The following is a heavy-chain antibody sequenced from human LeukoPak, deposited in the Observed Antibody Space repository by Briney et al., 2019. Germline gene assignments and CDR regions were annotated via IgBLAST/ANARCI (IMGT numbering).Heavy chain of an antibody. V-gene: IGHV1-46*01. D-gene: IGHD2-2*01. CDR1: GYTLTTYY. CDR2: IIPSGGGT. J-gene: IGHJ5*02. CDR3: ARGPYGDIVVVPAAMSGFDP. Sequence: GASVKVSCKASGYTLTTYYMHWVRQAPGQGLEWMGIIIPSGGGTTYAQNFQDRVTMTRDTSTNTAYMELSRLRSDDTAVYYCARGPYGDIVVVPAAMSGFDPWGQGTLVTVSS.